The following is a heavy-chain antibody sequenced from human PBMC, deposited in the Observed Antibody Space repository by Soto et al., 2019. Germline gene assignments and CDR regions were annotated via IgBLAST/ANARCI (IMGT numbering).Heavy chain of an antibody. V-gene: IGHV3-30-3*01. CDR1: GFTFSSYA. CDR3: AREGGYCISTSCYPLDV. D-gene: IGHD2-2*03. J-gene: IGHJ6*02. CDR2: ISYDGSNK. Sequence: QVQLVESGGGVVQPGRSLRLSCAASGFTFSSYAMHWVRQAPGKGLEWVAVISYDGSNKYYADSVKGRFTISRDNSKNTLYLQMNSVRAEDSAVYYCAREGGYCISTSCYPLDVWGQGTTFTVSS.